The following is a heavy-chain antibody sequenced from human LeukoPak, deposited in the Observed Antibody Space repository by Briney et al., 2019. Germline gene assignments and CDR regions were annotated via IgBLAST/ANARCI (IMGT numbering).Heavy chain of an antibody. CDR2: IIPIFGTA. J-gene: IGHJ4*02. D-gene: IGHD3-10*01. CDR1: GGTFSSYA. CDR3: AREDGSGSYYDY. Sequence: ASVKVSCKASGGTFSSYAISWVRQAPGQGLEWMGGIIPIFGTANYAQKFQGRVTITADESTSTAYMELSSLRSEDTAVYYCAREDGSGSYYDYWGQGTLVTVSS. V-gene: IGHV1-69*13.